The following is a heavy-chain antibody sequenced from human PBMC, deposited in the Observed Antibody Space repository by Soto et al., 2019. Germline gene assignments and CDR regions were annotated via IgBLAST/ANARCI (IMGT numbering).Heavy chain of an antibody. V-gene: IGHV1-3*01. J-gene: IGHJ5*02. CDR3: VRRHVSATGIDWLDP. CDR2: INAANGDT. CDR1: GYTFTSYG. Sequence: GASVKVSCKASGYTFTSYGIHWVRQAPGQRLEWMGWINAANGDTKYSPKFQGRVTITRDTSASTAYMELSSLRSEDTAVYYCVRRHVSATGIDWLDPWGQRTLVTVSS. D-gene: IGHD6-13*01.